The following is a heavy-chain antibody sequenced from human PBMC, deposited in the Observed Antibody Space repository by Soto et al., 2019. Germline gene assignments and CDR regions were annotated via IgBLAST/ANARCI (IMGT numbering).Heavy chain of an antibody. D-gene: IGHD6-13*01. V-gene: IGHV1-18*01. CDR1: GYTLTELS. Sequence: ASVKVSCKVSGYTLTELSMHWVRQAPGKGLEWMGWISAYNGNTNYAQKLQGRVTMTTDTSTSTAYMELRSLRSDDTAVYYCERVIAAAIPYYGMDVWGQGTTVTVSS. J-gene: IGHJ6*02. CDR3: ERVIAAAIPYYGMDV. CDR2: ISAYNGNT.